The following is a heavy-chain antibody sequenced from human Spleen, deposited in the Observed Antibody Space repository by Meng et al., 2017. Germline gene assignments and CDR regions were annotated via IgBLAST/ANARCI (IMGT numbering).Heavy chain of an antibody. CDR1: GFTLSIFS. CDR3: AKDLVVVKGLDAFGI. CDR2: YTSGGYI. J-gene: IGHJ3*02. V-gene: IGHV3-21*04. D-gene: IGHD2-2*01. Sequence: GESLKISCAASGFTLSIFSMQWVRQAPGKGLEWVSSYTSGGYIYYADSVKGRFTISRDNGKNSLYLQMNSLRAEDTAVYYCAKDLVVVKGLDAFGIWGQGTMVTVSS.